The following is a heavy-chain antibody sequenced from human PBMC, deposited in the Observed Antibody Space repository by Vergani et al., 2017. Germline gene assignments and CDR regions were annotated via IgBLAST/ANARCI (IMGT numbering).Heavy chain of an antibody. J-gene: IGHJ4*02. CDR3: ARGYGDYYFDY. Sequence: QVQLQESGPGLVKPSETLSLPCTVSGGSISSYHWSWIRQPPGKGLEWIGYIYYSGSTNYNPSLKSRVTISVDTSKNQFSLKLSSVTAADTAVYYCARGYGDYYFDYWGQGTLVTVSS. D-gene: IGHD4-17*01. CDR2: IYYSGST. V-gene: IGHV4-59*01. CDR1: GGSISSYH.